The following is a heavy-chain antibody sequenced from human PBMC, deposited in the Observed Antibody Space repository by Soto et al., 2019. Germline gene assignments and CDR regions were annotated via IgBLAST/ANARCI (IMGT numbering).Heavy chain of an antibody. CDR3: TRKRFGMDV. CDR2: IKEDGSEK. V-gene: IGHV3-7*03. CDR1: GFTFSNSW. Sequence: GGSLRLSCAASGFTFSNSWMSWVRQAPGKGLEWVANIKEDGSEKDYVDPVKGRFAITRDNAKNSLYLQMNNLRAEDTAVYFCTRKRFGMDVWGQGTTVTVSS. J-gene: IGHJ6*02.